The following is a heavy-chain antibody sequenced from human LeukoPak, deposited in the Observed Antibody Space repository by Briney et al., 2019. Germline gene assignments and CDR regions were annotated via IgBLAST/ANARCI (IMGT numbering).Heavy chain of an antibody. CDR3: ARDIPAAAAPDY. V-gene: IGHV1-18*01. D-gene: IGHD6-13*01. J-gene: IGHJ4*02. CDR2: ISAYNGNT. CDR1: GYTFTSYG. Sequence: ASVKVSCKASGYTFTSYGIRWVRQAPGQGLEWMGWISAYNGNTNYAQKLQGRVTMTTDTSTSTAYMELRSLRSDGTAVYYCARDIPAAAAPDYWGQGTLVTVSS.